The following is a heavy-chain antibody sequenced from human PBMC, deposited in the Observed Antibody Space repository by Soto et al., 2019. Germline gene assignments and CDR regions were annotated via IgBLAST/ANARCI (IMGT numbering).Heavy chain of an antibody. J-gene: IGHJ6*03. V-gene: IGHV2-70*11. Sequence: SGPTLVNPTQTLTLTCTFSGFSLSTSGMCVSWIRQPPGKALEWLARIDWDDDKYYSTSLKTRLTISKDTSKNQVALTMTNMDPVDTATYYCARTPQAFSVYIAMDLYYHYYMDFPGKGTSVTGSS. CDR2: IDWDDDK. D-gene: IGHD6-19*01. CDR1: GFSLSTSGMC. CDR3: ARTPQAFSVYIAMDLYYHYYMDF.